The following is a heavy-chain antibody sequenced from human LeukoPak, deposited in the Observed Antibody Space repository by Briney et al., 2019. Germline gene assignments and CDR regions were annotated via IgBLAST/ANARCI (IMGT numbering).Heavy chain of an antibody. CDR1: GGTFSSYA. V-gene: IGHV1-69*13. J-gene: IGHJ4*02. D-gene: IGHD3-3*01. CDR2: IIPIFGTA. CDR3: ARAYDDFWSEDPHYFDY. Sequence: GASVKVSCKASGGTFSSYAISWVRQAPGQGLEWMGGIIPIFGTANYAQKFQGRVTITADESTSTAYMELSSLRSEDTAVYYCARAYDDFWSEDPHYFDYWGQGTLVTVSS.